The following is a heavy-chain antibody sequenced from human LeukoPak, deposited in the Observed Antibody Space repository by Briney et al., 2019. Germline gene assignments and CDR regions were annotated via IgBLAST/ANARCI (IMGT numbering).Heavy chain of an antibody. D-gene: IGHD6-19*01. CDR1: GYTFTTHY. Sequence: APVKVSCKASGYTFTTHYMHWVRRAPGQGLEWMGIINPSGGTTNYAQKFQGRVTMTRDTSTTTLYMELSSLRSEDTAVYYCARGRPGSGWSFDYWGQGTLVTVSS. J-gene: IGHJ4*02. CDR2: INPSGGTT. CDR3: ARGRPGSGWSFDY. V-gene: IGHV1-46*01.